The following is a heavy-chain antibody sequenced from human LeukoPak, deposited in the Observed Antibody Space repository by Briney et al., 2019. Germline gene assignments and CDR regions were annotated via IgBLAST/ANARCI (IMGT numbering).Heavy chain of an antibody. CDR3: ARVAEYYDFWSGPVSFYY. J-gene: IGHJ4*02. CDR1: GYTFTSYG. V-gene: IGHV1-18*01. CDR2: ISAYNGNT. Sequence: ASVKVSCKASGYTFTSYGISWVRQAPGQGLEWMGWISAYNGNTNYAQKLQGRVTMTTDTSTSTAYMELRSLRSDDTAVYYCARVAEYYDFWSGPVSFYYWGQGTLVTVPS. D-gene: IGHD3-3*01.